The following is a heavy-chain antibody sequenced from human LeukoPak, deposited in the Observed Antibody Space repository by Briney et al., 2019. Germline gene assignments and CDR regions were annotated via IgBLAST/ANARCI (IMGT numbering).Heavy chain of an antibody. J-gene: IGHJ5*02. CDR1: GGSISSSSNY. V-gene: IGHV4-39*01. CDR2: IYYSGDT. D-gene: IGHD6-13*01. CDR3: ARSSAAAGPTQNWFGP. Sequence: SETLSLTCSVSGGSISSSSNYWGWIRQPPGKGLEWIGSIYYSGDTYYNPSLRSRVIITVDTSKKHFSLKLTSVTAADTAVYYCARSSAAAGPTQNWFGPWGQGTLVTVPS.